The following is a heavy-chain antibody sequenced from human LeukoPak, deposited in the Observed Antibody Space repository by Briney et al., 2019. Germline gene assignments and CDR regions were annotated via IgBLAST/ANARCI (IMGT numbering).Heavy chain of an antibody. J-gene: IGHJ3*02. CDR2: ISSGGGST. Sequence: AGGSLRLSCAASGFTFSSYGMSWVRQAPGKALEWVSGISSGGGSTHYADSVEGRFTISRDNAKNTLYLQMNSLRAEDKAVYYCARAGDIVVVVAAGGLNAFDIWGQGPMVTVSS. CDR1: GFTFSSYG. D-gene: IGHD2-15*01. CDR3: ARAGDIVVVVAAGGLNAFDI. V-gene: IGHV3-23*01.